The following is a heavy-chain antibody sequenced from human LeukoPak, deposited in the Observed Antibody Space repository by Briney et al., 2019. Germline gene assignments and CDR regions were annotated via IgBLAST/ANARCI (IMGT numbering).Heavy chain of an antibody. J-gene: IGHJ6*02. D-gene: IGHD5-12*01. CDR2: IYTSGST. CDR1: GGSISSYY. CDR3: ARVGPQRGYSGYDGPYYYYGMDV. V-gene: IGHV4-4*07. Sequence: PSETLSLTCTVSGGSISSYYWSWIRQPAGKGLEWIGRIYTSGSTNYNPSLKSRVTMSVDTSKNQFSLKLSSVTAADTAVYYCARVGPQRGYSGYDGPYYYYGMDVWGQGTTVTVSS.